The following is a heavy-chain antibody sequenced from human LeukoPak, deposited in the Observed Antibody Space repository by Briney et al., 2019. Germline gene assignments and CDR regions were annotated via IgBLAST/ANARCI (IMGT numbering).Heavy chain of an antibody. CDR3: ARVAQKLERIAVAGTSEWRANWYFDL. Sequence: SETLSLTCTVSGGSISTYYWSWIRQPPGKGLENIGYIYYTGSTNYNPSLKSRVTMSVDTSKNQFSLKLRSVTAADTAVYYCARVAQKLERIAVAGTSEWRANWYFDLWGRGTLVTVSS. CDR1: GGSISTYY. V-gene: IGHV4-59*12. CDR2: IYYTGST. D-gene: IGHD6-19*01. J-gene: IGHJ2*01.